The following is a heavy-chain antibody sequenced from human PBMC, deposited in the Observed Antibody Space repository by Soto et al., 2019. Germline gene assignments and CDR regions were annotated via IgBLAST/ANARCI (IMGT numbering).Heavy chain of an antibody. J-gene: IGHJ3*02. CDR2: INPATGAA. CDR1: GYPVTAYY. CDR3: ARGGGVGVAGSAAFDM. V-gene: IGHV1-2*02. Sequence: QLHLVQSGAVVKKPGASVTVSCSASGYPVTAYYMHWVRQAPGRGLEWMGGINPATGAAKYTQTFQCRVTMTRDTSTSTVVMELSGLTSEATAVFYCARGGGVGVAGSAAFDMWGQGTLVTVSS. D-gene: IGHD3-3*01.